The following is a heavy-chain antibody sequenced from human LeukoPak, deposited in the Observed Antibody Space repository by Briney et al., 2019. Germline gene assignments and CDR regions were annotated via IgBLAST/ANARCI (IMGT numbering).Heavy chain of an antibody. Sequence: GGSLRLSGAASGFTFSSYDMHWVRQATGKGLEWVSAIGTAGDTYYPGSVKGRFTISRENAKNSLYLQMNSLRAGDTAVYYCARTQGYSYGPYFDYWGQGTLVTVSS. V-gene: IGHV3-13*01. CDR3: ARTQGYSYGPYFDY. D-gene: IGHD5-18*01. CDR2: IGTAGDT. J-gene: IGHJ4*02. CDR1: GFTFSSYD.